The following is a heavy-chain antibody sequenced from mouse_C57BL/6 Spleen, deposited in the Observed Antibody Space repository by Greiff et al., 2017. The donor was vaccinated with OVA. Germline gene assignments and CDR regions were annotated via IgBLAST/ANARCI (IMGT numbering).Heavy chain of an antibody. V-gene: IGHV3-6*01. J-gene: IGHJ4*01. CDR3: ARGTGNSYAMDY. CDR2: ISYDGSN. D-gene: IGHD4-1*01. Sequence: DVQLQESGPGLVKPSQSLSLTCSVTGYSITSGYYWNWIRQFPGNKLEWMGYISYDGSNNYNPSLKNRISITRDTSKNQFFLKLNSVTTEDTATYYCARGTGNSYAMDYWGQGTSVTVSS. CDR1: GYSITSGYY.